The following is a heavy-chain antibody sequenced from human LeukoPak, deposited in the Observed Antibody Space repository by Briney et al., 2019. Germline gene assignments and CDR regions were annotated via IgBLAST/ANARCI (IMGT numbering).Heavy chain of an antibody. Sequence: GGSLRLSCAASGFTVSSNYMSWVRQAPGKGLEWVSVIYSGGSTYYADSVKGRFTISRDNSKNTLYLQMNSLRAEDTAVYYCARIPYLYYYGMDVWGQGTTVTVSS. V-gene: IGHV3-53*01. CDR1: GFTVSSNY. CDR2: IYSGGST. CDR3: ARIPYLYYYGMDV. J-gene: IGHJ6*02.